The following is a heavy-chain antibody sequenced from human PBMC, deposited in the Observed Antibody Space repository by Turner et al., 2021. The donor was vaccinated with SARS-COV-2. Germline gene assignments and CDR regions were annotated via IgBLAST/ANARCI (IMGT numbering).Heavy chain of an antibody. CDR2: IYSGGST. V-gene: IGHV3-53*01. Sequence: EVQLAESGGGLIQPGGSLRLPCSASGFTVSSNYMSWVLQAPGKGLEWVSVIYSGGSTYYADSVKGRFTISRDNSKNTLYLQMNSLRAEDTAVYYCARGYSSGWYQRGAFDIWGQGTMVTVSS. CDR3: ARGYSSGWYQRGAFDI. J-gene: IGHJ3*02. D-gene: IGHD6-19*01. CDR1: GFTVSSNY.